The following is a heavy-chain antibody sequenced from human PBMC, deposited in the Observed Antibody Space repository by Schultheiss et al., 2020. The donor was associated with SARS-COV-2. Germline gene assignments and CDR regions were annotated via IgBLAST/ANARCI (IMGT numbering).Heavy chain of an antibody. CDR3: ARDRDVGGPDAFDI. V-gene: IGHV3-30*01. J-gene: IGHJ3*02. CDR1: GFTFSSYA. CDR2: ISYDGSNK. Sequence: GSLRLSCAASGFTFSSYAMHWVRQAPGKGLEWVAVISYDGSNKYYADSVKGRFTISRDNSKNTLYLQMNSLRAEDTAVYYCARDRDVGGPDAFDIWGQGTMVTVSS. D-gene: IGHD2-15*01.